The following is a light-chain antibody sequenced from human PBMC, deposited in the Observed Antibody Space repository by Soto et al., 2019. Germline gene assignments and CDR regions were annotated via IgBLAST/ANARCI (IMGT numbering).Light chain of an antibody. CDR1: QGISTY. V-gene: IGKV1-17*03. CDR3: LQHNTYPFP. Sequence: IQMTQYPSSVSASVGDRVTIPCRASQGISTYLGWYQQKAGKAPKRLIFAASSLHSGVPSRFSGSRSGTEFTLTIASLQPEDFATYYCLQHNTYPFPFGGGTKVDIK. J-gene: IGKJ4*01. CDR2: AAS.